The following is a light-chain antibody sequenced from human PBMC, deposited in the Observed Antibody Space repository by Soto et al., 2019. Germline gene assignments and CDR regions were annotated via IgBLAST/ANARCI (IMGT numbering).Light chain of an antibody. CDR3: QQYNQWPGT. CDR1: QNIHNH. Sequence: EKLMSQSPATLSVSPGERVTLSCRASQNIHNHMSWFLQKPGQSPRLLIYGASSRATGVPVRFSGSGSGVAFTLTISGLQSEDLAVYHCQQYNQWPGTFGQGTKVDIK. CDR2: GAS. V-gene: IGKV3-15*01. J-gene: IGKJ1*01.